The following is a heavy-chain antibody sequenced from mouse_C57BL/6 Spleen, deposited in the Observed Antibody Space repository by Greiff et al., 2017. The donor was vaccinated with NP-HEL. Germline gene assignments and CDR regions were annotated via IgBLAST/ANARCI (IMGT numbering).Heavy chain of an antibody. CDR1: GYTFTSYW. Sequence: VQLQQSGAELVKPGASVKLSCKASGYTFTSYWMHWVKQRPGQGLEWIGMIHPNSGSTNYNEKFKSKATLTVDKSSSTAYMQLSSLTSEDSAVYYCARSGGNYAMDYWGQGTSVTVSS. V-gene: IGHV1-64*01. CDR2: IHPNSGST. D-gene: IGHD2-14*01. J-gene: IGHJ4*01. CDR3: ARSGGNYAMDY.